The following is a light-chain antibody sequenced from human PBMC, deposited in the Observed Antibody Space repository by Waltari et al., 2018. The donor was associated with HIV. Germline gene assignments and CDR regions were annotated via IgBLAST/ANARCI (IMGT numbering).Light chain of an antibody. CDR1: SSNIGSNT. J-gene: IGLJ1*01. V-gene: IGLV1-44*01. CDR2: RNN. Sequence: QSVLTQPPSASGTPGQRITISCSGSSSNIGSNTVTWYQQLPGTAPKLLIYRNNQRPSGVPDRFSGSKSGTSASLAISGLQSEDEADYCCAAWDDSLNGYVFGAGTKVTAL. CDR3: AAWDDSLNGYV.